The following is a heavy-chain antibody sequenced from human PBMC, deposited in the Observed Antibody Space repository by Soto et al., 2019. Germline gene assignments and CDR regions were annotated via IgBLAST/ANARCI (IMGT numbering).Heavy chain of an antibody. J-gene: IGHJ4*02. CDR1: GGSISRYY. Sequence: SETLCLTCSVAGGSISRYYWSWIRQPPGKGLEWIGYIYYSGSTNYTPSPKSRVTISVDTSKNQFSLKLSLKLSSVTAADTAVYYCARRWGDYFDYWGQGTLVTVSS. CDR2: IYYSGST. CDR3: ARRWGDYFDY. D-gene: IGHD3-16*01. V-gene: IGHV4-59*08.